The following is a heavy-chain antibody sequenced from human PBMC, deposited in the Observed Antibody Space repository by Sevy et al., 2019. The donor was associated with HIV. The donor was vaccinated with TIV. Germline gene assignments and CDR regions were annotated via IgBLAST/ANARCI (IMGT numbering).Heavy chain of an antibody. CDR2: ISSSGSTI. Sequence: GGSLRLSCAASGFTFSDYYMSWIRQAPGKGLEWVSYISSSGSTIYYADSVKGRFTISRDNAKNSLYLQMNSLRAEDTVVYYCARVDSSSSYYYYYGMDVWGQGTTVTVSS. V-gene: IGHV3-11*01. D-gene: IGHD6-6*01. CDR3: ARVDSSSSYYYYYGMDV. CDR1: GFTFSDYY. J-gene: IGHJ6*02.